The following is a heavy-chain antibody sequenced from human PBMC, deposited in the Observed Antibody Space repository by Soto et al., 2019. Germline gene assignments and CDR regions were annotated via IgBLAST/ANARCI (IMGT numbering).Heavy chain of an antibody. CDR3: AKYGANWFFDL. Sequence: SETLSLTCTVSGGSISSGDYYWSWIRQPPGKGLEWIGYIYYSGSTYYNPSLKSRVTISVDTSKNQLSLWLTSVTAADTAVYYCAKYGANWFFDLWGRGTLVTVSS. J-gene: IGHJ2*01. CDR1: GGSISSGDYY. CDR2: IYYSGST. D-gene: IGHD4-17*01. V-gene: IGHV4-30-4*01.